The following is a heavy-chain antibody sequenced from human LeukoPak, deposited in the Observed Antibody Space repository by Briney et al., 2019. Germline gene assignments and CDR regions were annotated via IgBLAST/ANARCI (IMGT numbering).Heavy chain of an antibody. CDR3: ARDRGSGEIQLSGNSDY. CDR1: GDSVSSNSAA. CDR2: TYYRSKWYN. J-gene: IGHJ4*02. D-gene: IGHD5-18*01. V-gene: IGHV6-1*01. Sequence: SQTLSLTCAISGDSVSSNSAAWNWIRQSPSRGLEWLGRTYYRSKWYNDYAVSVKSRITINPDTSKNQFSLQLNSVTPEDTAEYYCARDRGSGEIQLSGNSDYWGQGTLVTVSS.